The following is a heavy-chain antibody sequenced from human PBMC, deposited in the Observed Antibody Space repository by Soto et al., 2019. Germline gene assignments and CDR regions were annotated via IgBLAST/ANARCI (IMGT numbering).Heavy chain of an antibody. J-gene: IGHJ5*02. V-gene: IGHV1-18*01. D-gene: IGHD6-13*01. CDR1: GYTFSSYG. CDR3: ARGLAAAGIGGWFDP. Sequence: VSVKVSRKASGYTFSSYGISWVRQAPGQGLEWMGWISAYNGNTNYAQKLQGRVTMTTDTSTSTAYMELRSLRSDDTAVYYCARGLAAAGIGGWFDPWGQGTLVTVSS. CDR2: ISAYNGNT.